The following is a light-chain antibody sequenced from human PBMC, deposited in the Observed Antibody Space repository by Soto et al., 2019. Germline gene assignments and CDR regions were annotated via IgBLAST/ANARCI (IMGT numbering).Light chain of an antibody. J-gene: IGKJ1*01. Sequence: EIVLTQSHATLSVCPWERLPLXYRASQNIGSNLAWYQQKFGQAPRLLIYGASTRVTGIPARISGSGSGTEFTLTITSLQSEDFGVYHCQQYHNWWTFGQGTKVDI. CDR1: QNIGSN. CDR2: GAS. CDR3: QQYHNWWT. V-gene: IGKV3-15*01.